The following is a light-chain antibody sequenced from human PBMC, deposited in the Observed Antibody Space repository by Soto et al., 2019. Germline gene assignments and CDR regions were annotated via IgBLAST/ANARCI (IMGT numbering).Light chain of an antibody. V-gene: IGKV3-15*01. CDR1: QSVTSR. CDR3: QQYNDWPLD. Sequence: EVVMTQSPATLSVSPGERATLSCRASQSVTSRLAWYQQRPGQAPRLLIYGASARATGIPARFSGSGSGTEFTLTIHSLQSEDFAVYYCQQYNDWPLDFGGGTKVDIK. CDR2: GAS. J-gene: IGKJ4*01.